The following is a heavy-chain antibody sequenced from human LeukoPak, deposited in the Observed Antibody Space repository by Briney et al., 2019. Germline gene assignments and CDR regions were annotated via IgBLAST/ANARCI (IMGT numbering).Heavy chain of an antibody. CDR2: IYYTGNA. V-gene: IGHV4-31*03. CDR1: GASISSGGFL. CDR3: AREKACSTTSCYAFDI. J-gene: IGHJ3*02. D-gene: IGHD2-2*01. Sequence: PSETLSLTCTVSGASISSGGFLWHWIRQLPGRDLEWIGHIYYTGNAGYNPSLKSRVTISGATSMNQFPLKLTSVTAADTAVYYWAREKACSTTSCYAFDIWGQGTLVTVSS.